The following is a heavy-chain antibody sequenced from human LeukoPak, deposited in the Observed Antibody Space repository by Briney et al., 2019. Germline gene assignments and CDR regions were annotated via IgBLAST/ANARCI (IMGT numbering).Heavy chain of an antibody. D-gene: IGHD3-22*01. CDR2: INHSGST. CDR1: GGSFSGYY. J-gene: IGHJ4*02. Sequence: ASETLSLTCAVYGGSFSGYYWSWIRQPPGKGLEWIGEINHSGSTNYNPSLKSRVTISVDTSKNQFSLKLSSVTAADTAVYYCARGPPYDSSGYYVYWGQGTLVTVSS. CDR3: ARGPPYDSSGYYVY. V-gene: IGHV4-34*01.